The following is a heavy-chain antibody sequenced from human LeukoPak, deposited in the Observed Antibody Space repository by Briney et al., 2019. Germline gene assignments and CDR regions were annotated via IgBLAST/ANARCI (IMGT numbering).Heavy chain of an antibody. Sequence: ASVKVSCKASGYTFTGYYMHWVRQAPGQGLEWMGWINPNSGGTNYAQKFQGRVTMTRDTSISTAYMELSRLRSDDTAVYYCARDRRQGCSSTSCYAFDYWGQGTLVTVSS. CDR1: GYTFTGYY. CDR2: INPNSGGT. D-gene: IGHD2-2*01. CDR3: ARDRRQGCSSTSCYAFDY. V-gene: IGHV1-2*02. J-gene: IGHJ4*02.